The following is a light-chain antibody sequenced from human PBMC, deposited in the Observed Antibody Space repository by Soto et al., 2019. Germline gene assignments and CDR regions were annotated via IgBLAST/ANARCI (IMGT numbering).Light chain of an antibody. CDR1: QGISSY. V-gene: IGKV1-5*01. CDR2: AAS. Sequence: DTQMTQSASSLSASVGDRVTITFRSSQGISSYLNWYQQKPGKAPKLLIYAASSLESGVPSRFSGSGSGTEFTLTISSLQPDDFATYYCQQYNSYSQTFGQGTKV. J-gene: IGKJ1*01. CDR3: QQYNSYSQT.